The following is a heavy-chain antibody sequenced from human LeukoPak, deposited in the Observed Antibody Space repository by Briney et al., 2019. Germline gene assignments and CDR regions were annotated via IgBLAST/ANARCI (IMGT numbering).Heavy chain of an antibody. Sequence: ASVKVSCKASGYTFTSYYMHWVRQAPGQGLEWMGIINPSGGSTSYAQKFQGRVTMTRDTSTSTAYMELRSLRSDDTAVYYCARDLIYDSSGYYHWGQGTLVTVSS. CDR1: GYTFTSYY. J-gene: IGHJ5*02. V-gene: IGHV1-46*01. CDR3: ARDLIYDSSGYYH. CDR2: INPSGGST. D-gene: IGHD3-22*01.